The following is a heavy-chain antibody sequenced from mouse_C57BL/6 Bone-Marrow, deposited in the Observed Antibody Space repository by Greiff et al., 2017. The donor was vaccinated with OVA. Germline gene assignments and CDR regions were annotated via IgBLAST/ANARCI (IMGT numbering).Heavy chain of an antibody. Sequence: VQLQQSGPELVKPGASVKISCKASGYAFSSSWMNWVKQRPGKGLEWIGRIYPGDGDTNYNGKFKGKATLTADKSSSTAYMQLSSLTSEDSAVYFCARGMRNFPIYYYGGGYFEVWGTGTTVTVSS. CDR3: ARGMRNFPIYYYGGGYFEV. CDR1: GYAFSSSW. D-gene: IGHD1-1*01. CDR2: IYPGDGDT. V-gene: IGHV1-82*01. J-gene: IGHJ1*03.